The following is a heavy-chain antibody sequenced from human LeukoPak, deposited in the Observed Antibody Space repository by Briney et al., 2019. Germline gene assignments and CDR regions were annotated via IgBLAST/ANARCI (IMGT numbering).Heavy chain of an antibody. CDR2: INSDGSST. Sequence: GGSLRLSCAASAFTFSSYWMHWVRQAPGKGLVWVSRINSDGSSTSYADSVKGRFTISRDNAKNTLYLQMNSLRAEDTAVYYCARAASRDYSPGDYWGQGTLVTVSS. J-gene: IGHJ4*02. CDR3: ARAASRDYSPGDY. D-gene: IGHD2-15*01. CDR1: AFTFSSYW. V-gene: IGHV3-74*01.